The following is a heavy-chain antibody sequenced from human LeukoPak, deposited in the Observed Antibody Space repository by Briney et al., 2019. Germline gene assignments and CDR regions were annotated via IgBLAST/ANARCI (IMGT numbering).Heavy chain of an antibody. CDR2: ISSSGSTI. CDR1: GFTFSSYE. Sequence: GGSLRLSCAASGFTFSSYEMNWVRQAPGKGLEWVSYISSSGSTIYYADSVKGRFTISRDNAKNSLYLQMNSLRAEDTAVYYCARGVEGAYYYYMDVWSKGTTVTVSS. CDR3: ARGVEGAYYYYMDV. J-gene: IGHJ6*03. V-gene: IGHV3-48*03.